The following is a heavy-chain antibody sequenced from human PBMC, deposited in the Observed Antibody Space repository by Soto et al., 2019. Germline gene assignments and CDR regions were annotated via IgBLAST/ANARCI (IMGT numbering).Heavy chain of an antibody. V-gene: IGHV3-23*01. CDR3: AKAINDYYAPLDY. J-gene: IGHJ4*02. D-gene: IGHD3-3*01. Sequence: EEQLLESGGGLVQPGGSLRLSCTASGFTFSNYAMGWVRQAPGKGLEWVSVISGGADDTHYADSVKGRFTISRDNSKNTLYVQMDSLRAEDTAVYYCAKAINDYYAPLDYWGQGMRVTVSS. CDR1: GFTFSNYA. CDR2: ISGGADDT.